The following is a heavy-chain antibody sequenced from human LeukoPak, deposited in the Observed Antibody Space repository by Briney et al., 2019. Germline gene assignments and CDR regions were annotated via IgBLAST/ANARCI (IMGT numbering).Heavy chain of an antibody. CDR1: GYTFISSG. Sequence: ASVKVSCKASGYTFISSGISWVRQAPGQGLEWVGWISAYNGNTNYAQKLQGRVTMTTDTSTSTAYMELRSLRSDDTAVYYCARDLRDDFWSGYFIWGQGTLVTVSS. CDR3: ARDLRDDFWSGYFI. J-gene: IGHJ4*02. D-gene: IGHD3-3*01. V-gene: IGHV1-18*01. CDR2: ISAYNGNT.